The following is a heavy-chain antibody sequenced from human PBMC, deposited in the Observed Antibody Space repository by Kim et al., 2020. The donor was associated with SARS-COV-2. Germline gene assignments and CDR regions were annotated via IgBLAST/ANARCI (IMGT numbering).Heavy chain of an antibody. CDR3: ASSSSWYGSYYYGMDV. V-gene: IGHV3-23*01. J-gene: IGHJ6*02. Sequence: SVKGRFTISRDNSKNTLYLQMNSLRAEDTAVYYCASSSSWYGSYYYGMDVWGQGTTVTVSS. D-gene: IGHD6-13*01.